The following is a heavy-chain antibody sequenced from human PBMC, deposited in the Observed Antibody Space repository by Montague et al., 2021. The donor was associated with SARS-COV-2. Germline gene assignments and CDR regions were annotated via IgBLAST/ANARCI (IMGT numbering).Heavy chain of an antibody. CDR1: GFTFSSYW. V-gene: IGHV3-74*01. CDR3: ARVLYYYGRFVY. D-gene: IGHD3-10*01. CDR2: INSDGSST. Sequence: SLRLSCAASGFTFSSYWMHWVRQAPGKGLVWVSRINSDGSSTSYADSVKGRFTISRDNAKNTLYLQMNSLRAEDTAVYYCARVLYYYGRFVYWGQGTLVTVSS. J-gene: IGHJ4*02.